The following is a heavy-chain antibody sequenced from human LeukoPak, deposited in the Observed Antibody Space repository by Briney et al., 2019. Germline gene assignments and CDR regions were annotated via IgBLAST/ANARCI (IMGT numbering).Heavy chain of an antibody. CDR2: VNPNSGGI. D-gene: IGHD2-15*01. CDR3: ARDGTFDI. Sequence: GASVKVSCKASGYTFTGYYMHWVRQAPGQGLEWMGWVNPNSGGINYAQKFQGRVTMTRDTSSSTAYMELIRLRSDDTAVYYCARDGTFDIWGQGTMVTVSS. V-gene: IGHV1-2*02. CDR1: GYTFTGYY. J-gene: IGHJ3*02.